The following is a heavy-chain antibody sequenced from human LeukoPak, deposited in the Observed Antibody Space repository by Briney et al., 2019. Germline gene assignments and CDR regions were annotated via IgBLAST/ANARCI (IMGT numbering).Heavy chain of an antibody. V-gene: IGHV5-51*01. CDR3: ARTIFGVVTKYNWFDP. J-gene: IGHJ5*02. CDR2: IYPGDSDT. D-gene: IGHD3-3*01. CDR1: GYSFTSYW. Sequence: GESLKLSCKGSGYSFTSYWIGWVRQMPGKGLEWMGIIYPGDSDTRYSPSFQGQVTISADKSISTAYLQWSSLKASDTAMYYCARTIFGVVTKYNWFDPWGQGTLVTVSS.